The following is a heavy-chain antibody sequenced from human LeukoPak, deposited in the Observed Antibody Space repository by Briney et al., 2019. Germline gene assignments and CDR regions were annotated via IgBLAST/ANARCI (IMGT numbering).Heavy chain of an antibody. CDR3: ARADSSNWYWFDP. CDR1: GFTFTHYW. CDR2: INPNSGGT. Sequence: GESLKISCQGSGFTFTHYWIGWLRQAPGQGLEWMGWINPNSGGTNYEQKFQGRVTMTRDTSMSTAYMELSSLRSDDTAVYYCARADSSNWYWFDPWGQGALVTVSS. J-gene: IGHJ5*02. D-gene: IGHD6-13*01. V-gene: IGHV1-2*02.